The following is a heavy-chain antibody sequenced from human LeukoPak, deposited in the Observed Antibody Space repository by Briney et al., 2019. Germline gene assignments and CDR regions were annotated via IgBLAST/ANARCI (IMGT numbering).Heavy chain of an antibody. D-gene: IGHD2-2*01. CDR2: VNPNSGGT. CDR1: GYTFIAYY. CDR3: ARDSCSSTSCLSIDDY. J-gene: IGHJ4*02. Sequence: GASVKVSCKPSGYTFIAYYMHWVRQAPGQGFEWMGWVNPNSGGTNYAQKFQGRVTMTRDTSISTVYMELSRLRSDDTAVYYCARDSCSSTSCLSIDDYWGQGTLVTVSS. V-gene: IGHV1-2*02.